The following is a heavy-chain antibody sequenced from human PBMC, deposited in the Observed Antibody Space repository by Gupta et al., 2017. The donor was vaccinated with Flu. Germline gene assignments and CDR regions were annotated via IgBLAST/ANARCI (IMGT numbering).Heavy chain of an antibody. V-gene: IGHV3-23*01. CDR3: XKGVRAXCSGTTCYYDFDS. CDR2: ISGSGASL. D-gene: IGHD2-2*01. J-gene: IGHJ4*02. Sequence: TWVRQAPGKGLEWVSAISGSGASLYYEDSVKGRFTISRDNSANTVDLQLDSLRAEDTAVYXCXKGVRAXCSGTTCYYDFDSWGQGTLVTVSS.